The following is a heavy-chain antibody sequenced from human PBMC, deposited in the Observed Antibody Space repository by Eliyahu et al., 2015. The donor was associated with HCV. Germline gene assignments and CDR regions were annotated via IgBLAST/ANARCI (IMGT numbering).Heavy chain of an antibody. CDR2: ISYDGSNK. J-gene: IGHJ4*02. CDR3: AKGSSGWYTFDY. Sequence: QVQLVESGGGVVQPGRXLRXXCAAXGFPFSTYDTHWXRXAPGKGLXWVAVISYDGSNKYYADSVKGRFTISRDNSKNTLYLQMNSLRAEDTAVYYCAKGSSGWYTFDYWGQGTLVTVSS. V-gene: IGHV3-30*18. CDR1: GFPFSTYD. D-gene: IGHD6-19*01.